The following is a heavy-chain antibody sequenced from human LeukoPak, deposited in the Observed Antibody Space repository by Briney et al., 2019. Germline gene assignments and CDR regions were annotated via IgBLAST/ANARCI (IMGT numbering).Heavy chain of an antibody. D-gene: IGHD3-10*01. CDR2: IIPIFGTA. J-gene: IGHJ4*02. V-gene: IGHV1-69*05. CDR3: ARDHSYGSGSY. Sequence: SVKVSCKASGGTFSSYAISWVRQAPGQGLEWMGRIIPIFGTANYAQKFQGRITITTDESTSTAYMELSSLRSEDTAVHYCARDHSYGSGSYWGQGTLVTVSS. CDR1: GGTFSSYA.